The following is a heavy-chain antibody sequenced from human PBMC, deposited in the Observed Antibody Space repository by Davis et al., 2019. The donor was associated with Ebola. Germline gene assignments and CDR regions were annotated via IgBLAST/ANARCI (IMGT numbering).Heavy chain of an antibody. Sequence: ASVKVSCKAYGYTFTSNGISWVRQAPGQGLEWMGWISTYSGNTNYAQKLQGRVTMTTDTSTSTAYMELRSLRSDDTAVYYCARGGPRTPGYYDFWSYYGMDVWGQGTTVTVSS. CDR2: ISTYSGNT. V-gene: IGHV1-18*01. CDR3: ARGGPRTPGYYDFWSYYGMDV. J-gene: IGHJ6*02. D-gene: IGHD3-3*01. CDR1: GYTFTSNG.